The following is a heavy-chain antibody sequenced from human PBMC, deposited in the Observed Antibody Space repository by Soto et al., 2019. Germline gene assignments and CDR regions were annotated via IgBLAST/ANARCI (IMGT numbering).Heavy chain of an antibody. J-gene: IGHJ5*02. Sequence: SETLSLTCTVSGGSISSYYWSWIRQPPGKGLEWIGYIYYSGSTNYNPSLKSRVTISVDTSKNQFSLKLSSVTVADTALYYCARVLGGGSSLGWFDPWGQGTLVTVSS. CDR2: IYYSGST. CDR1: GGSISSYY. V-gene: IGHV4-59*01. D-gene: IGHD6-6*01. CDR3: ARVLGGGSSLGWFDP.